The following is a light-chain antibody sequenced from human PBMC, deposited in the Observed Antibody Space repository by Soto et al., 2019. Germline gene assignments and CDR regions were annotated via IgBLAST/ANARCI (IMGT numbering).Light chain of an antibody. CDR2: DVN. Sequence: QSALTQPASVSGSPGQSITISCAGTSSDVGGYNSVSWYQQHPGKAPKLMIYDVNNRPSGVSNRFSGSKSDNTASLTISGLQSEDEADYYCSSYTDSSTLVVFGAGTKLTVL. V-gene: IGLV2-14*01. CDR1: SSDVGGYNS. J-gene: IGLJ2*01. CDR3: SSYTDSSTLVV.